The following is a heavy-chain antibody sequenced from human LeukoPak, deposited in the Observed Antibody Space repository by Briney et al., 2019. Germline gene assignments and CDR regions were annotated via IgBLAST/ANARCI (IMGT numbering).Heavy chain of an antibody. CDR1: GFTFSTYS. V-gene: IGHV3-30*01. J-gene: IGHJ4*02. Sequence: PGGSLRLSCADSGFTFSTYSMHWVRQAPGKGLEWVADISYDAVHKYHADSVKGRFTISRDNGKNTLYLQMNSLGAEDTAVYYCARGNYFGSGSYGLLYYFDDWGQGTLVTVSS. CDR2: ISYDAVHK. CDR3: ARGNYFGSGSYGLLYYFDD. D-gene: IGHD3-10*01.